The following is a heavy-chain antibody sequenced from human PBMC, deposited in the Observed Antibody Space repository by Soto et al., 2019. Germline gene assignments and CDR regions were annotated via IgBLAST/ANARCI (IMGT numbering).Heavy chain of an antibody. CDR3: ARDPLLRYFDWSHLNYYMDV. J-gene: IGHJ6*03. CDR1: GSSVSSYY. CDR2: ISNSGST. D-gene: IGHD3-9*01. Sequence: SETLSLTCTVSGSSVSSYYWSWIRQPPGKGLEWIGYISNSGSTNYNPSLRSRVTISVDTSKNQFSLKMTSVTAADTAVYYCARDPLLRYFDWSHLNYYMDVWGKGTTVTVSS. V-gene: IGHV4-59*02.